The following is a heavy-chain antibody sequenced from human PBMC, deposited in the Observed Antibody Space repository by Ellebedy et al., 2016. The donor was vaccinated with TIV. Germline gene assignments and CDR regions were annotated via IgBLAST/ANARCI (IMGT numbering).Heavy chain of an antibody. Sequence: MPSETLSLTCTVSGGSISSYSWNWIRQPAGKGLEWIGRVYTSGSTNYNPSLKSRVTMSVDTSKNQFSLKLSSVTAADTAVYYCAKEWAGQWLVEVWGQGTLVTVSS. V-gene: IGHV4-4*07. CDR2: VYTSGST. J-gene: IGHJ4*02. CDR3: AKEWAGQWLVEV. CDR1: GGSISSYS. D-gene: IGHD6-19*01.